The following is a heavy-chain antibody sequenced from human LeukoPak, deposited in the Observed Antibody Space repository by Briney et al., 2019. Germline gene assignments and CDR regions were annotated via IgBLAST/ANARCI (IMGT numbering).Heavy chain of an antibody. V-gene: IGHV1-18*01. J-gene: IGHJ3*02. CDR3: ASSPSREWELFLAFDI. D-gene: IGHD1-26*01. CDR1: GYTFTSYG. Sequence: ASVKVSCKASGYTFTSYGISWVRQAPGQGLEWMGWISAYNGNTNYAQKLQGRVTMTTDTSTSTAYMELRSLRSDDTAVYYCASSPSREWELFLAFDIWGQGTMVTVSS. CDR2: ISAYNGNT.